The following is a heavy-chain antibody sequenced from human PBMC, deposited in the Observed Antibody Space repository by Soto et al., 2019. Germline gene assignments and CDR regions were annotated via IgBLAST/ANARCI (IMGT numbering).Heavy chain of an antibody. J-gene: IGHJ4*02. CDR3: AKDVGGHYCTPTSCLYFFHS. D-gene: IGHD2-2*01. CDR2: ISDSGST. Sequence: GGSLRLSCAASGFSFNNYAMNWVRQAPGQGLEWVSTISDSGSTYYADSVKGRFTISRDNSMNTLYLQMKSLRAEDTAVYFCAKDVGGHYCTPTSCLYFFHSWGRGTLVTVSS. V-gene: IGHV3-23*01. CDR1: GFSFNNYA.